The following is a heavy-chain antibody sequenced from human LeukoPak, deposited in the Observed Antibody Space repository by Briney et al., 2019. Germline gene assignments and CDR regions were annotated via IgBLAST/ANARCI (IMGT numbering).Heavy chain of an antibody. Sequence: GGSLRLSCEGSGFSFSDFAVSWVRQAPGKGLEWVSTTSGSGYITKYAESVKGRFTISRDNSKNTLFLRLNSLRAEDTAVYYCAKDRGYCSSASCHGFDYWGQGTLVTVSS. CDR2: TSGSGYIT. CDR3: AKDRGYCSSASCHGFDY. CDR1: GFSFSDFA. J-gene: IGHJ4*02. V-gene: IGHV3-23*01. D-gene: IGHD2-2*01.